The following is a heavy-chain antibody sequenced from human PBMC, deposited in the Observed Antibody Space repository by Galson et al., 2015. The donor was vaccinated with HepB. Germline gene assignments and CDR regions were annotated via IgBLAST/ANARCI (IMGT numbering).Heavy chain of an antibody. CDR3: AREREYNWNSYYYYGMDV. Sequence: SLRLSCAASGFTFSIYSVNWVRQAPGKGLEWVSSITTSSNFKYYADSVKGRFTISRDNAKDTLYLQMNNLRAEDTAVYYCAREREYNWNSYYYYGMDVWGQGTTVTVSS. CDR2: ITTSSNFK. D-gene: IGHD1-7*01. J-gene: IGHJ6*02. V-gene: IGHV3-21*01. CDR1: GFTFSIYS.